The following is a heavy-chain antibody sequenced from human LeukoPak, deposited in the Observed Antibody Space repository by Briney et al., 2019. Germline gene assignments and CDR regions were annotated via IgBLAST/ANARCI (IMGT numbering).Heavy chain of an antibody. D-gene: IGHD2-15*01. V-gene: IGHV3-7*01. CDR3: AIGTGPYCSGGSCDTVPFDY. CDR2: IKQDGSEK. Sequence: GGSLRLSCAASGSTFSSYWMSWVRQAPGKGLEWVANIKQDGSEKYYVDSVKGRFTISRDNAKNSLYLQMNSLRAEDTAVYYCAIGTGPYCSGGSCDTVPFDYWGQGTLVTVSS. J-gene: IGHJ4*02. CDR1: GSTFSSYW.